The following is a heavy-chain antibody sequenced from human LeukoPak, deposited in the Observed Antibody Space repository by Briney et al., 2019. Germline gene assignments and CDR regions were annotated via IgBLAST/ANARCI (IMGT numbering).Heavy chain of an antibody. CDR1: GYTFTSYG. D-gene: IGHD1-26*01. V-gene: IGHV1-18*01. CDR3: ARDQGGSYYDAFDI. Sequence: ASVKVSCKASGYTFTSYGISWVRQAPGQGLEWMGWISGYNGHTNYAQKLQGRVTMTTDTSTSTAYMELRRLRSDDTAVYYCARDQGGSYYDAFDIWGQGTMVTVSS. J-gene: IGHJ3*02. CDR2: ISGYNGHT.